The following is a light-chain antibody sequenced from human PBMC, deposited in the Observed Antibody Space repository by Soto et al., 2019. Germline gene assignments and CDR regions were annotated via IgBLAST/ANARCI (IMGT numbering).Light chain of an antibody. J-gene: IGLJ2*01. CDR1: SSDVGGYNY. Sequence: QSVLTQPPSASGSPGQSVTISCTGTSSDVGGYNYVSWYQQYPGKAPKLMIYEASKRPSGVPDRFSGSKSGNTASLTVSGLQAEDEADYYCSSYAGSSPLVLGGGTKLTVL. V-gene: IGLV2-8*01. CDR2: EAS. CDR3: SSYAGSSPLV.